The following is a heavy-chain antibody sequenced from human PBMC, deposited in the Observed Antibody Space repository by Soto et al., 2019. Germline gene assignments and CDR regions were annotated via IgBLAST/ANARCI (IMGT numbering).Heavy chain of an antibody. D-gene: IGHD2-15*01. Sequence: GGSLRLSCAASGFTFSSYAMSWVRQAPGKGLEWVSAISGSGGSTYYADSVKGRFTISRDNSKNTLYPQMNSLRAEDTAVYYCAKAGCSGGSCYTSPFDYWGQGTLVTLSS. V-gene: IGHV3-23*01. J-gene: IGHJ4*02. CDR3: AKAGCSGGSCYTSPFDY. CDR1: GFTFSSYA. CDR2: ISGSGGST.